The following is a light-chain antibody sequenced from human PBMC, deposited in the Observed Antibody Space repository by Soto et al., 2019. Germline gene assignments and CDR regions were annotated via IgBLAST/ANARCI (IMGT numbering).Light chain of an antibody. CDR3: QVWDIGSGVA. J-gene: IGLJ2*01. CDR1: NIGSKS. CDR2: YDS. V-gene: IGLV3-21*04. Sequence: SYVLTQAPSVSVAPGKTATITCGGNNIGSKSVHWYQQKPGQAPVLVIYYDSDRPSGIPERFSGSNSGSTATLTISRVEAWDEADYYCQVWDIGSGVAFGGGTKVTVL.